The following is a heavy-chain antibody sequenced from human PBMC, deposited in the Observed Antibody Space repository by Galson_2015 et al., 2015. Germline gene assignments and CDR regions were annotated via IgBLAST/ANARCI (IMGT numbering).Heavy chain of an antibody. CDR2: ISGSGGNT. Sequence: SLRLSCAASGFTFSSYSMTWVRQAPGKGLEWVSIISGSGGNTYYADSVKGRFTISRDNSKNTAYLQMNSLRAEDTAIYYCAKESEAGSAEYFQDWGQGTLVTVSS. V-gene: IGHV3-23*01. CDR3: AKESEAGSAEYFQD. J-gene: IGHJ1*01. CDR1: GFTFSSYS. D-gene: IGHD6-19*01.